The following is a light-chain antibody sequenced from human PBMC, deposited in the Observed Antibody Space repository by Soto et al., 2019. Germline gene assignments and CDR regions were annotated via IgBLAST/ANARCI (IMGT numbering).Light chain of an antibody. CDR1: QSISTY. Sequence: DIQMTQSPSSLSASVGDRVTITCRASQSISTYLNWYQQKPGKATNLLIYAASSLQSGVPSRFSGSGSGTDFTLTISSLQPEDFATYYCQQTYSTPLTFGGGTKVEIQ. V-gene: IGKV1-39*01. CDR3: QQTYSTPLT. CDR2: AAS. J-gene: IGKJ4*01.